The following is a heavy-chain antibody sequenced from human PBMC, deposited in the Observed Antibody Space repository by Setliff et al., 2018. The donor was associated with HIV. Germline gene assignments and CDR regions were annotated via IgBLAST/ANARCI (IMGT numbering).Heavy chain of an antibody. J-gene: IGHJ4*02. CDR2: IRYDGSNE. V-gene: IGHV3-30*02. D-gene: IGHD5-12*01. Sequence: GESLRLSCAASGFNFNDYGMHWVRQAPGKGLEWVAFIRYDGSNEHYADSVKGRFTISRDNSKNTLAPQMTSLRVEDTAAYYCAKDYFSGYDFRYFFDYWGQGALVTVSS. CDR3: AKDYFSGYDFRYFFDY. CDR1: GFNFNDYG.